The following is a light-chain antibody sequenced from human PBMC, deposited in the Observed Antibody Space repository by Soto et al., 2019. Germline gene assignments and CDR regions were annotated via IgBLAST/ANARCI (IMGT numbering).Light chain of an antibody. CDR3: SSYAGSNNPYV. J-gene: IGLJ1*01. CDR2: EVS. Sequence: QSGLTQPPSASGSPGQSVTISCTGTSSDVGAYNYVSWYQQHPGKAPKVMIYEVSKRPSGVPDRFSGSKSGNTASLTVSGLQAEDEADYYCSSYAGSNNPYVFGTGTKLTVL. CDR1: SSDVGAYNY. V-gene: IGLV2-8*01.